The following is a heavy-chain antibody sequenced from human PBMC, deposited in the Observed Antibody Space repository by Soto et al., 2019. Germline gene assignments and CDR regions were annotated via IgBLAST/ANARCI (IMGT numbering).Heavy chain of an antibody. D-gene: IGHD3-3*01. J-gene: IGHJ4*02. CDR1: GFTFSSYA. CDR2: ISGSGSST. Sequence: EVQLLESGGGLVQPGGSLRLSCAASGFTFSSYAMSWVRQAPGQGLEWVSVISGSGSSTYYADSVKGRFTISRDNSKNTVYLQMNSLRAEDTAIYYCAKRWPGGQSLEWLPLGYWGQGTLVTVSS. CDR3: AKRWPGGQSLEWLPLGY. V-gene: IGHV3-23*01.